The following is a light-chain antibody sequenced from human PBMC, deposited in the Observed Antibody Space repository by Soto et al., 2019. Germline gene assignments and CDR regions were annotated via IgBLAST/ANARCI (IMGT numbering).Light chain of an antibody. CDR2: GLT. CDR1: SSDIGAYNY. V-gene: IGLV2-14*01. J-gene: IGLJ3*02. Sequence: QSALTQPASVSGSPGQSITISCTGTSSDIGAYNYVSWYQQHPGKAPKLLIYGLTNRPSGVSNRFSGSKSGNTASLTISGLQAEDHPDYYCSSYTTSLPLVFGGGTKVTVL. CDR3: SSYTTSLPLV.